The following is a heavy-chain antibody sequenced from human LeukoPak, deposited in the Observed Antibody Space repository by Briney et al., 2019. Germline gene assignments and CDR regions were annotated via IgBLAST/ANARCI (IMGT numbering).Heavy chain of an antibody. V-gene: IGHV4-4*02. CDR1: GFTFSSYAM. CDR2: IHRAGRT. D-gene: IGHD3-9*01. J-gene: IGHJ4*02. CDR3: GKTDIYFNPIDY. Sequence: KSGGSLRLSCAASGFTFSSYAMSWVRQPPGQGLEWIGEIHRAGRTRYNPSLKSRVTISMDYSKNQFSLKLTSVTAADTAIYYCGKTDIYFNPIDYWGPGSLVTVSS.